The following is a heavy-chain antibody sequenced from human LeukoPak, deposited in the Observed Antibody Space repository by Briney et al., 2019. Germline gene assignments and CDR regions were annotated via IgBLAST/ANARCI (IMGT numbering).Heavy chain of an antibody. Sequence: SQTLSLTCTVSGGSISSGGYYWSWIRQHPGKGLEWIGYIYYSGTTYYNPSLKSRVTISADTSKNQFSLKLTSVTAADTAVYYCARWVATVYYYGMDVWGQGTTVTVSS. D-gene: IGHD4-23*01. CDR2: IYYSGTT. CDR1: GGSISSGGYY. J-gene: IGHJ6*02. CDR3: ARWVATVYYYGMDV. V-gene: IGHV4-31*03.